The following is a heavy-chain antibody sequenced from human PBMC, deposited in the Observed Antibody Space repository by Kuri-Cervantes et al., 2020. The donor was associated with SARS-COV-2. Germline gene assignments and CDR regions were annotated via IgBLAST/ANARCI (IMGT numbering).Heavy chain of an antibody. J-gene: IGHJ6*02. CDR1: GFTFSSYS. V-gene: IGHV3-48*02. CDR2: ISSSSSTT. Sequence: GESLKISCAASGFTFSSYSMNWVRQAPGKGLEWVSYISSSSSTTYYADSVKGRFTISRDNAKNSLYLQMNSLRDEDTAVYYCARQYYDILTGYYLYGMDVWGQGTTVTDSS. D-gene: IGHD3-9*01. CDR3: ARQYYDILTGYYLYGMDV.